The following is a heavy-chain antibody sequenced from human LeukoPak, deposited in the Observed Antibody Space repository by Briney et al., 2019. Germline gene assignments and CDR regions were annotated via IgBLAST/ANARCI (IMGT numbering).Heavy chain of an antibody. D-gene: IGHD5-24*01. J-gene: IGHJ3*02. Sequence: SETLSLTCSVSGGSISSDDYCWNWIRQHPGKGLEWIGYIYYSGSTYYNPSLKSRVALSVDTSKNQFSLKLSSLTAAHTAVYYCAKSREEIRGLDAFDIWGQGTMVTVSS. CDR1: GGSISSDDYC. CDR2: IYYSGST. CDR3: AKSREEIRGLDAFDI. V-gene: IGHV4-31*03.